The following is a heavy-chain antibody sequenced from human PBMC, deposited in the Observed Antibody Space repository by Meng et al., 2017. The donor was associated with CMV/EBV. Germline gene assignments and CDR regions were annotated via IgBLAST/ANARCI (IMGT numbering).Heavy chain of an antibody. CDR1: GFTFSSYW. CDR3: ARDLRGGSWKGGMDV. D-gene: IGHD6-13*01. CDR2: INSDGSST. V-gene: IGHV3-74*01. J-gene: IGHJ6*02. Sequence: GESLKISCAASGFTFSSYWMHWVRQAPGKGLVRVSRINSDGSSTSYADSVKGRFTISRDNAKNTLYLQMNSLRAEDTAVYYCARDLRGGSWKGGMDVWGQGTTVTVSS.